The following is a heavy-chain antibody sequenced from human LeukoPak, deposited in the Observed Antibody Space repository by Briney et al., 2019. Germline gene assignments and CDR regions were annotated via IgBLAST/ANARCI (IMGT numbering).Heavy chain of an antibody. J-gene: IGHJ2*01. Sequence: SQTLSLTCTVSGGSTSGGNCFWSWIRQPAGNGLEWLGRIYDSGSTNYNPSLKSRVTISLNTSKTQFSLRLTSVTAADTALYYCARECCSRSSCYPEYWYFDLWGRGTLVTVSS. CDR3: ARECCSRSSCYPEYWYFDL. V-gene: IGHV4-61*02. D-gene: IGHD2-15*01. CDR2: IYDSGST. CDR1: GGSTSGGNCF.